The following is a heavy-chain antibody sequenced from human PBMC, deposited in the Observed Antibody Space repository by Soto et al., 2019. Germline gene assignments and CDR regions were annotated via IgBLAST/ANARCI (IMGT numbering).Heavy chain of an antibody. Sequence: PSETLSLTCTVSGGSISNYFCNWIRQPAGKGLEWIGRIDNSGSTNYNPSLKSRITMSADTSRNQFSLKLNSVTAADTAVYYCARGGQDFWSGPFDYWGQGALCTVS. CDR1: GGSISNYF. V-gene: IGHV4-4*07. D-gene: IGHD3-3*01. CDR3: ARGGQDFWSGPFDY. CDR2: IDNSGST. J-gene: IGHJ4*02.